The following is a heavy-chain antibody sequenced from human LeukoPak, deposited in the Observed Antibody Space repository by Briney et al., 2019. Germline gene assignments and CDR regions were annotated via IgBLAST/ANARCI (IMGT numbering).Heavy chain of an antibody. CDR3: ARKTKGYSYGYGDY. D-gene: IGHD5-18*01. V-gene: IGHV4-31*03. CDR2: IYYSGST. CDR1: GGSVSSGGYY. Sequence: KPSETLSLTCTVSGGSVSSGGYYWSWIRQHPGKGLEWIGYIYYSGSTYYNPSLKSRVTISVDTSKNQFSLKLSSVTAADTAVYYCARKTKGYSYGYGDYWGQGTLVTVSS. J-gene: IGHJ4*02.